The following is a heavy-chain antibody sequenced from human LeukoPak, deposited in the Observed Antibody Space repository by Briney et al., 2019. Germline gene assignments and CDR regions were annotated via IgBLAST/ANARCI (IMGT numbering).Heavy chain of an antibody. CDR1: GYSFTTYW. CDR2: IYPGDSDL. CDR3: ARRQGCSSTSCPADY. D-gene: IGHD2-2*01. J-gene: IGHJ4*02. Sequence: GESLNISCRGSGYSFTTYWIGWVRHLPGKALEWMGIIYPGDSDLRYTPSFQGQVTMSADKSINTAYLQWSSLKASDTAMYYCARRQGCSSTSCPADYWGQGSLVSV. V-gene: IGHV5-51*01.